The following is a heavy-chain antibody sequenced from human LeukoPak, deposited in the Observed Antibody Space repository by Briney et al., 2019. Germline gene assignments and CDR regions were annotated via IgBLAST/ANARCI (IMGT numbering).Heavy chain of an antibody. J-gene: IGHJ6*02. V-gene: IGHV4-4*07. CDR1: GGSISSYY. D-gene: IGHD5-18*01. Sequence: SETLSLTCTVSGGSISSYYWSWIRQPAGKGLEWIGRIYTSGSTNYNPSLKSRVTMSVDTSKNQFSLKLSSVTAADTAVYYCAREQLWRPYYYYGMDAWGQGTTVTVSS. CDR3: AREQLWRPYYYYGMDA. CDR2: IYTSGST.